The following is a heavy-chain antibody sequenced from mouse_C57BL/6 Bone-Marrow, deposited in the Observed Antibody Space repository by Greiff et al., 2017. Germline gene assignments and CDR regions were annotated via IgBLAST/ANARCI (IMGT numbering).Heavy chain of an antibody. D-gene: IGHD2-4*01. V-gene: IGHV1-55*01. J-gene: IGHJ3*01. CDR3: ARYYYDYAACAY. CDR1: GYTFTSYW. Sequence: VQLQQPGAELVQPGASVTMSCKASGYTFTSYWITWVQQRPGQGLEWIGDIYPGSGSTNYNEKFKSKATLTVDTSSSTAYMQHSSLTSEDSAVYYCARYYYDYAACAYWGQGTLVTVSA. CDR2: IYPGSGST.